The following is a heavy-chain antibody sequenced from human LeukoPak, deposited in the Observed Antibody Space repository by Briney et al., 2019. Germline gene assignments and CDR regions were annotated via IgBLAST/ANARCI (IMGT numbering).Heavy chain of an antibody. D-gene: IGHD3-10*02. V-gene: IGHV3-11*04. CDR1: GFTVSGDY. J-gene: IGHJ6*04. CDR2: ISSSGSTI. Sequence: GGSLRLSCAASGFTVSGDYMNWVRQAPGKGLEWVSYISSSGSTIYYADSVKGRFTISRDNAKNSLYLQMNSLRAEDTAVYYCAELGITMIGGVWGKGTTVTISS. CDR3: AELGITMIGGV.